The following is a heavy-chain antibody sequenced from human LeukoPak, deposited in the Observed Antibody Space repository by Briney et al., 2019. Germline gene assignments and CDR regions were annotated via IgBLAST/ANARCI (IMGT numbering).Heavy chain of an antibody. D-gene: IGHD3-9*01. CDR2: IVPLFSTV. Sequence: SVTVSCKGSGGTFNSFGITWVRQAPGQGLEWVGGIVPLFSTVNYGQKFQGRVTITADESTTTAYMELSSLRSENTAVYYCARENVERYFDWLHTGRGNPFDYWGQGTLVTVSS. CDR3: ARENVERYFDWLHTGRGNPFDY. V-gene: IGHV1-69*01. J-gene: IGHJ4*02. CDR1: GGTFNSFG.